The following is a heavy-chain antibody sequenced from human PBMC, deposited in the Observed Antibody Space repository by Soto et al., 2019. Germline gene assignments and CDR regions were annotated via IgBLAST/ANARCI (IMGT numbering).Heavy chain of an antibody. Sequence: GGSLRLSCAASGFTFSSYGMHWVRQAPGKGLEWVAVIWYDGSNKYYADSVKGRFTISRDNSKNTLYLQMNSLRAEDTAVYYCARGVTTPLGYYYYYGMDVWGQGTTVTVSS. CDR3: ARGVTTPLGYYYYYGMDV. D-gene: IGHD4-17*01. V-gene: IGHV3-33*01. CDR1: GFTFSSYG. CDR2: IWYDGSNK. J-gene: IGHJ6*02.